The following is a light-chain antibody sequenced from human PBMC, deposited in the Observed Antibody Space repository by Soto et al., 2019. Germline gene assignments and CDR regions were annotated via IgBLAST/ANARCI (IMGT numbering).Light chain of an antibody. CDR2: EVN. CDR1: SSDVGGYNY. CDR3: SSYASSSSHVV. J-gene: IGLJ2*01. Sequence: QSALTQPASVSGSPGQSITISCTGTSSDVGGYNYVSWYQHHPGKAPRLMIYEVNNRPSGVSNRFSASKSGNTASLTISGLQDEDEADYYCSSYASSSSHVVFGGGTKLTVL. V-gene: IGLV2-14*01.